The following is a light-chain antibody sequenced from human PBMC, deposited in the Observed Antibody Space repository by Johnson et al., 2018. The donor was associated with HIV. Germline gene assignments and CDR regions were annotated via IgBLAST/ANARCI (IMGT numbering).Light chain of an antibody. Sequence: QSVLTQPPSVSAAPGQKVTISCSGSSSNIGNNYVSWYQQLPGTAPKLLIYENSKRPSGIPDRFSGSKSGTSATLGITGLQTGDEADDYCGTWDSSLSAYVFGTGTKVTVL. J-gene: IGLJ1*01. CDR3: GTWDSSLSAYV. V-gene: IGLV1-51*02. CDR1: SSNIGNNY. CDR2: ENS.